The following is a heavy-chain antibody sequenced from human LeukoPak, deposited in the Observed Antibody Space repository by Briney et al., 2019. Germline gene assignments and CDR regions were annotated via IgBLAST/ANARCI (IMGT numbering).Heavy chain of an antibody. J-gene: IGHJ4*02. D-gene: IGHD2-15*01. Sequence: PGGSLRLSCAASGFTFSCYEMNWVRQAPGEGLEWVSYISSSGSTIYYADSVKGRFTISRDNAKNSLYLQMNSLRAEDTAVYYCARDHERYCSGGSCYFVPFDYWGQGTLVTVSS. CDR1: GFTFSCYE. CDR3: ARDHERYCSGGSCYFVPFDY. CDR2: ISSSGSTI. V-gene: IGHV3-48*03.